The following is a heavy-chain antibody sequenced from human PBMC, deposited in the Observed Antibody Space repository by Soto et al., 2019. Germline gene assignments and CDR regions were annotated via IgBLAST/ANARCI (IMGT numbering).Heavy chain of an antibody. D-gene: IGHD3-10*01. Sequence: SETLSLTCTVSGGSISSGGYYWSWIRHHPGKGLEWIGYIYYSGSTYYNPSLKSRVTISVDTSKNQFSLKLSSVTAADTAVYYCARPGNYGSGSYLYYLDYWGQGTLVTVYS. CDR3: ARPGNYGSGSYLYYLDY. J-gene: IGHJ4*02. V-gene: IGHV4-31*03. CDR2: IYYSGST. CDR1: GGSISSGGYY.